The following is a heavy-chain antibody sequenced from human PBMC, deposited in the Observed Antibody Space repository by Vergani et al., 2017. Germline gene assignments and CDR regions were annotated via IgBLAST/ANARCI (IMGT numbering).Heavy chain of an antibody. CDR1: GFTFSSFA. Sequence: EVQLLESGGGLVQPGGSLRLSCVASGFTFSSFAMTWVRQAPGKGLEWVSAISGSGYTTHYADSVKGRFTISRDNSKNTLYLQMNSLRADDTGVYYCAKDYNIMGALHYWGQGTLVAVSS. V-gene: IGHV3-23*01. J-gene: IGHJ4*02. D-gene: IGHD5-12*01. CDR2: ISGSGYTT. CDR3: AKDYNIMGALHY.